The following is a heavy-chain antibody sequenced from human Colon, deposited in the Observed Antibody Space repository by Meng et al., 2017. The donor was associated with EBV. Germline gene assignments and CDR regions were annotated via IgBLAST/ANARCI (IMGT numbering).Heavy chain of an antibody. CDR2: IIHTGST. CDR1: GDSISGDNW. V-gene: IGHV4-4*02. D-gene: IGHD1-1*01. CDR3: VYNGWYSLLY. Sequence: QVQLQQWGARLLKPSETLALTCAVSGDSISGDNWWRWVRQPPGKGLEWIGEIIHTGSTNYNPSLESRVTISIDNSKNQFSLTLTSVTAADTAVYYCVYNGWYSLLYWGQGILVTVSS. J-gene: IGHJ4*02.